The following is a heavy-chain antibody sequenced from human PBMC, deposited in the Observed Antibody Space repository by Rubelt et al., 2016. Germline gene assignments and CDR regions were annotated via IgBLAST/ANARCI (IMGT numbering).Heavy chain of an antibody. CDR1: GDSVSSNSAA. CDR3: AGASAAAHGMDV. J-gene: IGHJ6*02. D-gene: IGHD6-25*01. CDR2: TYSRSKGFN. V-gene: IGHV6-1*01. Sequence: QVQLQQSGPGLVKPSQTLSLTCAISGDSVSSNSAAWNWIRQSPSRVLEWPGRTYSRSKGFNDYPVSVESRVTRVRVVAQRRSCLELKAGSPGDTAVDYGAGASAAAHGMDVWGQGTTATVSS.